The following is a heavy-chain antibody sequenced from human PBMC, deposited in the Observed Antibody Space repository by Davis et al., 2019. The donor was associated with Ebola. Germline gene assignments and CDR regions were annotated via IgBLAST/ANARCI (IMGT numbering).Heavy chain of an antibody. CDR3: AREYYDFWRGFTSYHYYGMDV. CDR2: ISSSSSYT. J-gene: IGHJ6*02. CDR1: GFTFSDYY. Sequence: PGGSLRLSCAASGFTFSDYYMSWIRQAPGKGLEWVSYISSSSSYTNYADSVKGRFTISRDNAKNSLYLQMNSLRAEDTAVYYCAREYYDFWRGFTSYHYYGMDVWGQGTTVTVSS. D-gene: IGHD3-3*01. V-gene: IGHV3-11*06.